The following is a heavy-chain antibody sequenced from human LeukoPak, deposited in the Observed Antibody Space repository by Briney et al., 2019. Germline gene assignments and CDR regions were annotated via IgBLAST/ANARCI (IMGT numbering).Heavy chain of an antibody. J-gene: IGHJ1*01. Sequence: GGSLRLSCAASGFTFSSCSMNWVRQAPGKGLEWVSSISSSSNYIYYADSVKGRFTISRDNAKNSLYLQMNSLRAEDTAVYYCRSGTNRLAEYFQHWGQGTLVTVSS. CDR3: RSGTNRLAEYFQH. D-gene: IGHD1-14*01. V-gene: IGHV3-21*01. CDR1: GFTFSSCS. CDR2: ISSSSNYI.